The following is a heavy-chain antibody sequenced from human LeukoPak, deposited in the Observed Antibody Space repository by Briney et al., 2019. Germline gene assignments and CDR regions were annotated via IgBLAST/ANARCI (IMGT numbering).Heavy chain of an antibody. Sequence: GRSLRLSCGASGFTFSSFGIHWVRQAPGKGLEWVAVIWSDGSNQYYADSVKGRFTITRDNSKNTLYLHMNSLRAEDTAVYYCARGADRVIVVPTAEYFQHWGQGTLVTVSS. CDR2: IWSDGSNQ. V-gene: IGHV3-33*01. D-gene: IGHD3-22*01. J-gene: IGHJ1*01. CDR1: GFTFSSFG. CDR3: ARGADRVIVVPTAEYFQH.